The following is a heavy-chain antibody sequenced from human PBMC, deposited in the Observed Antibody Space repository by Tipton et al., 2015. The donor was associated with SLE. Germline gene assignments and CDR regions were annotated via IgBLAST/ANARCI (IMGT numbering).Heavy chain of an antibody. Sequence: TLSLTCAVYGGSFSGYFWSWIRQLPDKGLEWIGEINHSGTTNCNPSLKSRVTISVDTSKNQFSLKLTSVTAADTAVYYCARVYGSSYSHFDHWGQGTLVTVSS. CDR3: ARVYGSSYSHFDH. CDR2: INHSGTT. J-gene: IGHJ4*02. D-gene: IGHD3-10*01. V-gene: IGHV4-34*01. CDR1: GGSFSGYF.